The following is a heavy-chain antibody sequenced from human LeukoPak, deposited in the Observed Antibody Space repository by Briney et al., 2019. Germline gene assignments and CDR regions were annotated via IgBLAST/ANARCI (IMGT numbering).Heavy chain of an antibody. J-gene: IGHJ5*02. V-gene: IGHV3-11*04. CDR2: ISNTANTV. D-gene: IGHD2-2*01. CDR1: GFTFSDYY. CDR3: ARGGVVVVPAATFNWFDP. Sequence: PGGSLRLSCAASGFTFSDYYMSWIRQAPGKGLEWVSYISNTANTVYYADSVKGRFTISRDNAKNSLYLQMNSLRAEDTAVYYCARGGVVVVPAATFNWFDPWGQGTLVTVSS.